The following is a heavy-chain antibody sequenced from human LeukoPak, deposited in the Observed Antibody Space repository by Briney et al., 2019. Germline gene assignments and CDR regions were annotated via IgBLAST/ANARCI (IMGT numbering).Heavy chain of an antibody. V-gene: IGHV3-48*03. D-gene: IGHD1-26*01. J-gene: IGHJ4*02. Sequence: GGPLRLSCAASGFTFSSYEMNWVRQAPGKGLEWVSYISSSGSTIYYADSVKGRFTISRDNAKNSLYLQMNSLRAEDTAVYYCARDPEWELLYFDYWSQGTLVTVSS. CDR2: ISSSGSTI. CDR1: GFTFSSYE. CDR3: ARDPEWELLYFDY.